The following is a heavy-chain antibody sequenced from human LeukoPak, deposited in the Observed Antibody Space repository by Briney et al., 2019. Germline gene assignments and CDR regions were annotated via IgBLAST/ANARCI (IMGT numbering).Heavy chain of an antibody. J-gene: IGHJ5*02. D-gene: IGHD2-2*01. CDR3: ISTSCPYGACWFDP. Sequence: GGSLRLSCAASGFTFSNAWMSWVRQAPGKGLEWVGRIKSKTDGGTTDYAAPVKGRFTISRDDSKNTLYLQMNSLKTEDTAVYYCISTSCPYGACWFDPWGQGTLVTVSS. CDR1: GFTFSNAW. CDR2: IKSKTDGGTT. V-gene: IGHV3-15*01.